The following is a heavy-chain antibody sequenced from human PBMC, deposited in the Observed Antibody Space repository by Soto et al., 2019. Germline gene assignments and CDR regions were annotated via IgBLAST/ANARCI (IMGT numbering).Heavy chain of an antibody. CDR1: GFTFSSYA. V-gene: IGHV3-23*01. CDR2: VSGSGANT. J-gene: IGHJ4*02. Sequence: EVQLLDSGGGLVQPGGSLRLSCAASGFTFSSYAMTWVRQAPGKGLEWVSSVSGSGANTYYADSVKGRFTISRDNSENTLYLQMNSLRAEDTAVYFWAEDRSQWVTYVEYWGQGTLVTVSS. D-gene: IGHD1-26*01. CDR3: AEDRSQWVTYVEY.